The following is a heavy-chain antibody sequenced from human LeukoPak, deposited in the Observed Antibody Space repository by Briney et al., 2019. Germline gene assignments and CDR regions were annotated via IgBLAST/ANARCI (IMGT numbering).Heavy chain of an antibody. CDR1: GVSMSSYY. V-gene: IGHV4-59*01. CDR2: VHYTGTT. J-gene: IGHJ4*02. Sequence: SETLSLTCSVSGVSMSSYYWSWIRQPPGKGLEWIGYVHYTGTTNYNASLKSRVTISLDTSKNQFSLRLSSVTAADTAVYYCASFLAHRSNNYWGQGTLVTVSS. D-gene: IGHD2/OR15-2a*01. CDR3: ASFLAHRSNNY.